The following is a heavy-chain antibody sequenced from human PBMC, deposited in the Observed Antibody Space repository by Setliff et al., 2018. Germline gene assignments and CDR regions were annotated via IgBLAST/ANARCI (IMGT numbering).Heavy chain of an antibody. CDR2: IYIGGSA. J-gene: IGHJ6*03. D-gene: IGHD6-19*01. Sequence: SETLSLTCTVSGGSIGSYYWSWIRQPAGKGLEWIGHIYIGGSANYNPSLKSRVTMSIDTSKNQFSLKLNSVTAADMAVYYCAREQWLDPPGYYYMDAWAKGTTVTVSS. CDR1: GGSIGSYY. CDR3: AREQWLDPPGYYYMDA. V-gene: IGHV4-4*07.